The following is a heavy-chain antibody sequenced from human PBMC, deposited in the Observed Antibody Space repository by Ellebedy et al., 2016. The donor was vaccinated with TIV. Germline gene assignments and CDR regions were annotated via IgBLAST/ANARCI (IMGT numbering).Heavy chain of an antibody. Sequence: MPSQTLSLTCPVYAGSFSGYYWSWIRQPQGKGLEWIGEINHSGSTNYNPSLKSRATISVDTSKNQFSLNLSSVTAADTAVYYCARGYRGSGYFDLWGRGTLVTVSS. CDR3: ARGYRGSGYFDL. J-gene: IGHJ2*01. D-gene: IGHD1-14*01. CDR1: AGSFSGYY. CDR2: INHSGST. V-gene: IGHV4-34*01.